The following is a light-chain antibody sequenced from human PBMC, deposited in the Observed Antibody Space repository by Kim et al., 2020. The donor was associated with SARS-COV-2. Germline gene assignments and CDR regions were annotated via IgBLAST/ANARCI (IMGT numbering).Light chain of an antibody. Sequence: ASVGDRVTITCRASQSISRYLNWYQQKPGKAPKLLIYAASSLQSGVPSRFSGSGSGTDFTLTISSLQPEDFATYYCQQSYSTPPCTFGQGTKLEI. CDR3: QQSYSTPPCT. CDR2: AAS. J-gene: IGKJ2*02. V-gene: IGKV1-39*01. CDR1: QSISRY.